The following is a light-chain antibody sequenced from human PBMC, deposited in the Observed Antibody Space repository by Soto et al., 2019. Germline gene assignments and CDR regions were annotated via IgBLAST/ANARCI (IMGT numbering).Light chain of an antibody. J-gene: IGLJ3*02. V-gene: IGLV2-11*01. CDR1: NSDVGGYNF. CDR2: DVS. Sequence: QSALTQPRSVSGSLGQSVTISCTGTNSDVGGYNFVSWYQQHPGKAPKLMIYDVSKRPSGVPDRFSGSKSGNTASLTISGLQAEDEADYYCCSYAGSYTWVFGGGTKVTVL. CDR3: CSYAGSYTWV.